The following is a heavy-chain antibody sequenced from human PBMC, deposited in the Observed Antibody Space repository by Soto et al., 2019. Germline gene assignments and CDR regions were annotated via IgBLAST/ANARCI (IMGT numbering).Heavy chain of an antibody. CDR3: AKDYDAGRDIVVVVAAPAGY. J-gene: IGHJ4*02. CDR1: GFTFSSYA. V-gene: IGHV3-23*01. CDR2: ISGSGGST. Sequence: EVQLLESGGGLVQPGGSLRLSCAASGFTFSSYAMSWVRQAPGKGLEWVSAISGSGGSTYYADSVKGRFTISRDNSKNTLYLQMNSLRAEDTAVYYCAKDYDAGRDIVVVVAAPAGYWGQGTLVTVSS. D-gene: IGHD2-15*01.